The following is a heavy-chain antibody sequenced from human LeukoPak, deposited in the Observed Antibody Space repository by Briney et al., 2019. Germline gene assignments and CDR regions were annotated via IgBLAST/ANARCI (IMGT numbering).Heavy chain of an antibody. V-gene: IGHV4-34*01. J-gene: IGHJ4*01. CDR1: GGSFSGYY. D-gene: IGHD2-2*01. Sequence: PSETLSLTCAVYGGSFSGYYWNWIRQPPGKGLEWIGEINHSGSTNYNPSLKSRVTISVDTSKNQFSLKLSSVTAADAYVCERGYCRRISGVVQGDY. CDR3: GYCRRISGVVQGDY. CDR2: INHSGST.